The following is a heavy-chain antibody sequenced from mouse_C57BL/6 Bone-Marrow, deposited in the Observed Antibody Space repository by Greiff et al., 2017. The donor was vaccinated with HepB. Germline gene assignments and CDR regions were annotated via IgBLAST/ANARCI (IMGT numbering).Heavy chain of an antibody. D-gene: IGHD1-1*01. Sequence: EVQRVESGGGLVQPGASLRLSCAASGFTFTDYYMSWVRQPPGKAPEWLALIRNKANGYTTEYTASVKGLFTISRDNSQNILYLQMNTLMAEDSATYYCVKARYYYGSSPFAYWGQGTLVTVSA. J-gene: IGHJ3*01. CDR3: VKARYYYGSSPFAY. V-gene: IGHV7-4*01. CDR2: IRNKANGYTT. CDR1: GFTFTDYY.